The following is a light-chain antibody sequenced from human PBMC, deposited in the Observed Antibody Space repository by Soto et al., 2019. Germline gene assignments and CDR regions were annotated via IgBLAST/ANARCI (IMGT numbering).Light chain of an antibody. CDR3: QQSYSTFKT. Sequence: DVQMTQSPSSLSASVGDIVTITCRASQTINTYLHWYQQKPGKAPKLLIYAASSLKNGVPSRFSGSGSGTDFTLTISNLQPEDFATYYCQQSYSTFKTFGQGTKVERK. V-gene: IGKV1-39*01. CDR2: AAS. J-gene: IGKJ1*01. CDR1: QTINTY.